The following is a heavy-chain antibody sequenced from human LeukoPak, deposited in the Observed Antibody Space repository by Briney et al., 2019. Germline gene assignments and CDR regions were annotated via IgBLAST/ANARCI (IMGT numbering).Heavy chain of an antibody. CDR3: ARDVRAVAPGDY. J-gene: IGHJ4*02. CDR2: ISGSGGST. V-gene: IGHV3-23*01. Sequence: GGSLRLSCAASGFTFSSYAMSWVRQAPGKGLEWASAISGSGGSTYYADSVKGRFTISRDNAKNSLYLQMNSLRAEDTAVYYCARDVRAVAPGDYWGQGTLVTVSS. D-gene: IGHD6-19*01. CDR1: GFTFSSYA.